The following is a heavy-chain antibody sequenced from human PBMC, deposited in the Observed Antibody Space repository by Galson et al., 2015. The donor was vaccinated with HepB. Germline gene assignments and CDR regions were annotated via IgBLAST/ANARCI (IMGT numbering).Heavy chain of an antibody. CDR1: GFTFSSYS. V-gene: IGHV3-21*01. CDR2: ISSSSSYI. Sequence: SLRLSCAASGFTFSSYSMNWVRQAPGKGLEWVSSISSSSSYIYYADSVKGRFTISRDNAKNSLYLQMNSLRAEGTAVYYCARELERHGIGYCSSTSCYPIHYYYYYGMDVWGQGTTVTVSS. D-gene: IGHD2-2*01. CDR3: ARELERHGIGYCSSTSCYPIHYYYYYGMDV. J-gene: IGHJ6*02.